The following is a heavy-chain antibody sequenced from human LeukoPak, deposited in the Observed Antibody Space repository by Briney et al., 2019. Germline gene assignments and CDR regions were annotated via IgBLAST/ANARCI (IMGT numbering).Heavy chain of an antibody. CDR3: ARPQLAYCGGDCFDAFHI. J-gene: IGHJ3*02. Sequence: PAASVKVSCKASGYTFTGYYMHWVRQAPGQGLEWMGWINPNSGGTNYAQKFQGRVTMTRDTSISTAYMELSRLRSDDTAVYYCARPQLAYCGGDCFDAFHIWGQGTLVTVSS. CDR2: INPNSGGT. V-gene: IGHV1-2*02. CDR1: GYTFTGYY. D-gene: IGHD2-21*02.